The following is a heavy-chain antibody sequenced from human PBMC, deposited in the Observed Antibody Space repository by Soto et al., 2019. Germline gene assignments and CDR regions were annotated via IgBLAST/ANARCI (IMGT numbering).Heavy chain of an antibody. CDR3: ASPSYDSSGYYYGFDY. CDR1: GGTFSSYA. J-gene: IGHJ4*02. CDR2: IIPIFGTA. V-gene: IGHV1-69*13. Sequence: SVKVSCKASGGTFSSYAISWVRQAPGQGLEWMGGIIPIFGTANYAQKFQGRVTITADESTSTAYMELSSLRSEDTAVYYCASPSYDSSGYYYGFDYWGQGTLVTVSS. D-gene: IGHD3-22*01.